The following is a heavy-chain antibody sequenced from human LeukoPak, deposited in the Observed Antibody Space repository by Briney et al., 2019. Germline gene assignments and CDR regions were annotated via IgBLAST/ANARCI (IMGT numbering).Heavy chain of an antibody. Sequence: GGSLRLSCAASGFTFSSYSMNWVRQAPGKGLEWVSSISSSSSYIYYADSVKGRFTISRDNAKNSLYLQMNGLRAEDTAVYYCASEIVVVPAAPKSDYWGQGALVTVSS. CDR3: ASEIVVVPAAPKSDY. CDR1: GFTFSSYS. J-gene: IGHJ4*02. D-gene: IGHD2-2*01. CDR2: ISSSSSYI. V-gene: IGHV3-21*01.